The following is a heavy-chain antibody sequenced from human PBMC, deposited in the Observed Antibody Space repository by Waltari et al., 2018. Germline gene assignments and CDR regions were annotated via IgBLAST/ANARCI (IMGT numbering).Heavy chain of an antibody. Sequence: EVQLLESGGGLVQPGGSLRLSCAASGFTFSSYAMSWVRQAPGKGLEWVSAISGSGGSTYYADSVKGRFTISRDNSKNTLYLQMNSLRAEDTAVYYCAKDRPPEWELLRNYFDYWGQGTLVTVSS. D-gene: IGHD1-26*01. V-gene: IGHV3-23*01. CDR1: GFTFSSYA. J-gene: IGHJ4*02. CDR2: ISGSGGST. CDR3: AKDRPPEWELLRNYFDY.